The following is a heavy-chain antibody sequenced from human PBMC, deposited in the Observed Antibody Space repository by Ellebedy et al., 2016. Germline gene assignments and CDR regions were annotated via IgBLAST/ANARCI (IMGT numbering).Heavy chain of an antibody. Sequence: SETLSLTCTVSGGSISSGGYYWSWIRQHPGKGLEWIGNVYYSGSTNYNPSLKSRVTISVDTPKKQFSLKLRFVTAADTAVYYCARGDTAMVTESFDYWGQGTLVTVSS. V-gene: IGHV4-30-4*08. CDR1: GGSISSGGYY. CDR2: VYYSGST. J-gene: IGHJ4*02. D-gene: IGHD5-18*01. CDR3: ARGDTAMVTESFDY.